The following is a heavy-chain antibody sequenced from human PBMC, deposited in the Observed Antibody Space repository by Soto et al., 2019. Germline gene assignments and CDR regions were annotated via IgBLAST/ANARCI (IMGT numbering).Heavy chain of an antibody. CDR3: ARGPGFWSAYSSGAVDI. Sequence: QVQLVESGGGVVQPGRSLRLSCAASGFTFSNYAMHWVRLAPGKGLEWVAVISYDGSNKYYADSVKGRFTISSDNSNNPLYLQINSLRAEDTSVYYCARGPGFWSAYSSGAVDIWGQGTMVTVSS. D-gene: IGHD3-3*01. J-gene: IGHJ3*02. V-gene: IGHV3-30-3*01. CDR2: ISYDGSNK. CDR1: GFTFSNYA.